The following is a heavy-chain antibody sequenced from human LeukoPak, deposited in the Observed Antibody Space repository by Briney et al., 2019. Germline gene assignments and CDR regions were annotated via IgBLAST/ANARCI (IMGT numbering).Heavy chain of an antibody. V-gene: IGHV3-30*02. CDR1: GFTFSTYG. D-gene: IGHD2-21*01. CDR2: IRYDGSNK. J-gene: IGHJ3*02. CDR3: AKERRIVVVKDAFDI. Sequence: PGGSLRLSCAASGFTFSTYGMHWVRQAPGKGLEWVAFIRYDGSNKYYADSVKGRFTISRDNSKNTLYLQMNSLRAEDTAVYYCAKERRIVVVKDAFDIWGQGTMVTVSS.